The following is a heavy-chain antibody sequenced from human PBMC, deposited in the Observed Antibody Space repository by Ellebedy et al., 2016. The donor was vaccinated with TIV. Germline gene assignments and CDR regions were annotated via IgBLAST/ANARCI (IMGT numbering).Heavy chain of an antibody. CDR2: IMNDGRVE. D-gene: IGHD2-21*02. CDR1: GFTFNTFD. Sequence: GESLKISXVASGFTFNTFDMTWVRQAPGKGLEWVASIMNDGRVEGYGDSVKGRFTISRDNSKNTLYLDLSSLRDEDTAVYYCARDNSPGHDFLDYWGQGTLVTVTS. V-gene: IGHV3-33*08. CDR3: ARDNSPGHDFLDY. J-gene: IGHJ4*02.